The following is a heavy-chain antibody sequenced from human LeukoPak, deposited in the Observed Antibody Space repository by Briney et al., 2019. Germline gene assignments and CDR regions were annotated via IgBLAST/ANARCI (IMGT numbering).Heavy chain of an antibody. CDR1: GFIFSSYG. V-gene: IGHV3-30*02. J-gene: IGHJ5*02. Sequence: PGGSLRLSCAASGFIFSSYGMHWVRQAPGKGLEWVAFIRYDGSDKYYVDSVKGRFTISRDNSKNTLYLQMNSLRAEDTAVYYCAKMASSGWYGEVWFDPWGQGTLVTVSS. CDR2: IRYDGSDK. CDR3: AKMASSGWYGEVWFDP. D-gene: IGHD6-19*01.